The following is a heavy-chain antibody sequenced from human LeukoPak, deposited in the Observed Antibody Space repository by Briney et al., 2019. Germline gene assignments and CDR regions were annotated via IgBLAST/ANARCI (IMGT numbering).Heavy chain of an antibody. Sequence: GGSLRLSCAASGFMFSSYWMSWVRQAPGKGLEWVATIKPDGSEKYYVDAVKGRFTISRDNAKNSLYLQMNSLRAEDTAVYYCARDYDFWSGYYSDYFNAWGQGILVTVSS. D-gene: IGHD3-3*01. CDR2: IKPDGSEK. J-gene: IGHJ4*02. CDR3: ARDYDFWSGYYSDYFNA. V-gene: IGHV3-7*01. CDR1: GFMFSSYW.